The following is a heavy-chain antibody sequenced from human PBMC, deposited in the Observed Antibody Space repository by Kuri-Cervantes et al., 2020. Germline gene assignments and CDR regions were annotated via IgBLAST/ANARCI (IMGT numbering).Heavy chain of an antibody. CDR3: ANDVGVAAAGQEGNDY. V-gene: IGHV3-30*18. Sequence: GGSLRLSCAASGFTFLRYDMVWVCQAPGKGLEWVGLISYDGEKTYYADSVKGRFTISRDNSKNTLYLQMNSLRAEDTAVYYCANDVGVAAAGQEGNDYWGQGTLVTVSS. CDR2: ISYDGEKT. CDR1: GFTFLRYD. J-gene: IGHJ4*02. D-gene: IGHD6-13*01.